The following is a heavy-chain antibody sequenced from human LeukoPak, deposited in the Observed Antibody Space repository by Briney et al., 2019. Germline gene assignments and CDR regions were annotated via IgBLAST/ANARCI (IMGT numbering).Heavy chain of an antibody. Sequence: ASVKVSCKASGYTFSDHDVNWVRQAPGQGLEWMGWMNPNTGNTGYAQKLQGRVTMTTDTSTSTAYMELRSLRSDDTAVYYCARLYSSSSYNWFDPWGQGTLVTVSS. CDR1: GYTFSDHD. CDR3: ARLYSSSSYNWFDP. J-gene: IGHJ5*02. D-gene: IGHD6-13*01. CDR2: MNPNTGNT. V-gene: IGHV1-8*01.